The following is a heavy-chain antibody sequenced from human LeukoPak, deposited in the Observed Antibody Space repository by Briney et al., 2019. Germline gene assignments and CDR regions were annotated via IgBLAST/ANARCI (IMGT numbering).Heavy chain of an antibody. CDR3: AKGITIFGVVINGMDV. CDR2: ISYDGGNK. V-gene: IGHV3-30-3*01. Sequence: QSGGSLRLSCAASGFTFNTYAMHWVRQAPGKGLEWVTVISYDGGNKYYADSVKGRFTISRDNAKNSLYLQMNSLRAEDTALYYCAKGITIFGVVINGMDVWGQGTTVTVSS. D-gene: IGHD3-3*01. J-gene: IGHJ6*02. CDR1: GFTFNTYA.